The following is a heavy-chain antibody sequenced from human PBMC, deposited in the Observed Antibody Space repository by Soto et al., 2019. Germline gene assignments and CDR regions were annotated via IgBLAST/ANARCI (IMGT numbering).Heavy chain of an antibody. CDR3: ARDPSGSAWAFDS. CDR1: GFTFNNDA. J-gene: IGHJ4*02. D-gene: IGHD3-10*01. V-gene: IGHV3-33*01. CDR2: IWYDGSDK. Sequence: GGSLRLSCAASGFTFNNDAMHWVRQAPGKGLEWVAVIWYDGSDKYYAASVKGRFTISRDNSKNTLYLQMNSLRAEDTAVYYCARDPSGSAWAFDSWGQGTLVTVSS.